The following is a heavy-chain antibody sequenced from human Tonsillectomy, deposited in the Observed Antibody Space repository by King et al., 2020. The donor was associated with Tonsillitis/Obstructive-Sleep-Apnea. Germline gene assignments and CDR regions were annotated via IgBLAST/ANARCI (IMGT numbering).Heavy chain of an antibody. CDR1: GYSFTNYW. V-gene: IGHV5-51*01. CDR3: ARGAYDFWGGYYSQNYYYYYMDV. CDR2: IYPDDSDT. J-gene: IGHJ6*03. D-gene: IGHD3-3*01. Sequence: QLVQSGAEVKKPGESLKISCKGSGYSFTNYWIAWVRQTPGKGLEWMGIIYPDDSDTRYSPSFQGQVTISADKSISSAYLQWSSLKASDTAMYYCARGAYDFWGGYYSQNYYYYYMDVWGKGTTVTVSS.